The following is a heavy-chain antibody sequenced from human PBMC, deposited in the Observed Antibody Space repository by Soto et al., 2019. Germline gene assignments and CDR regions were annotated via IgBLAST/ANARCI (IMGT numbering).Heavy chain of an antibody. CDR1: GYTFTSYG. V-gene: IGHV1-18*01. J-gene: IGHJ6*02. Sequence: ASVKVSCKASGYTFTSYGISWVRQAPGQGLEWMGWISAYNGNTNYAQKLQGRVTMTTDTSTSTAYMELRSLRSDDTAVYYCARDSPEVRFLEWLSQSADYYYGMDVWGQGTTVPVSS. D-gene: IGHD3-3*01. CDR2: ISAYNGNT. CDR3: ARDSPEVRFLEWLSQSADYYYGMDV.